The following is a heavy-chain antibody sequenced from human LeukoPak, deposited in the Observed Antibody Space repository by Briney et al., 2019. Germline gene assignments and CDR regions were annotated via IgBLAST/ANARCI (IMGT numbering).Heavy chain of an antibody. CDR2: IVVGSGNT. J-gene: IGHJ4*02. D-gene: IGHD4-17*01. Sequence: ASVKVSCKASGFLFSSSAVQWVRQARGQRLEWIGWIVVGSGNTNYAQNFQERVTITRDMSTSTAYMELSSLRSEDTAVYYCVADCYGDCIDWGQGTLVTLSS. CDR3: VADCYGDCID. V-gene: IGHV1-58*01. CDR1: GFLFSSSA.